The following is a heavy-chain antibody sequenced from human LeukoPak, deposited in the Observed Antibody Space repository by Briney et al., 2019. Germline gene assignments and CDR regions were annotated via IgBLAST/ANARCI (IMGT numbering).Heavy chain of an antibody. Sequence: GESLKISCKGSGYSFTSYWIGWVRQMPGKGLEWMGIIYPGDSDTRYSPSFQGQVTISADKSISTAYLQRSSLKASDTAMHYCAKPSSSGYYDDAFDIWGQGTMVTVSS. J-gene: IGHJ3*02. V-gene: IGHV5-51*01. CDR1: GYSFTSYW. CDR2: IYPGDSDT. D-gene: IGHD3-22*01. CDR3: AKPSSSGYYDDAFDI.